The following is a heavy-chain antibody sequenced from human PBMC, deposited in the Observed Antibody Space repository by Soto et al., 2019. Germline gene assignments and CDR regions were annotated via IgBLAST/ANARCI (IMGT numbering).Heavy chain of an antibody. D-gene: IGHD5-18*01. V-gene: IGHV1-69*13. CDR2: ITPIYPTT. Sequence: SVKVSCKASGGTFYTYTFSWVRQAPGQGLEWMGSITPIYPTTNYAEKFQGRLTVTADGSTNTAYMELNSLTSDDTAVYYCARIPRYSFPTSDDLASWGQGTLVTVS. J-gene: IGHJ4*02. CDR3: ARIPRYSFPTSDDLAS. CDR1: GGTFYTYT.